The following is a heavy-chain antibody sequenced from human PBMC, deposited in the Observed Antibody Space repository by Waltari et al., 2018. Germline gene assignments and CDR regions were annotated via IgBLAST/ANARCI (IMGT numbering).Heavy chain of an antibody. CDR2: IHYSGSS. Sequence: QVQLQESGPGLVKPSETLSLTCTVSRGSTSTYYWSWVRQSPGKGLEWIGYIHYSGSSVYNPSLRSRVAISLDTPNNQFSLRLRSVTAADAAIYYCARADTSTSYFYYYMDVWGKGTTVTVSS. V-gene: IGHV4-59*01. D-gene: IGHD1-26*01. J-gene: IGHJ6*03. CDR3: ARADTSTSYFYYYMDV. CDR1: RGSTSTYY.